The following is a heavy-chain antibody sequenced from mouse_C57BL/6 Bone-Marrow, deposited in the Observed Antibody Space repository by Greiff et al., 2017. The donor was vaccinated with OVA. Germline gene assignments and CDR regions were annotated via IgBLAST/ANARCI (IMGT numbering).Heavy chain of an antibody. Sequence: QVQLQQSGAELARPGASVKLSCKASGYTFTSYGISWVKQRTGPGLEWIGEIYPRSGNTYYNEKFKGKATLTADKSSSTAYMELRSLTSEGSAVYFCARWDYYERYYAMDYWSRGTSVTVTS. CDR2: IYPRSGNT. D-gene: IGHD1-1*01. CDR3: ARWDYYERYYAMDY. J-gene: IGHJ4*01. V-gene: IGHV1-81*01. CDR1: GYTFTSYG.